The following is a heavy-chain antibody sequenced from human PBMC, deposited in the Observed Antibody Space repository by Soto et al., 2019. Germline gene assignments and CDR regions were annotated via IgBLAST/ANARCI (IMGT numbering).Heavy chain of an antibody. Sequence: SVKVSCKASGGTFSSYAISWVRQAPGQGLEWMGGIIPIFGTANYAQKFQGRVTITADESTSTAYMELSSLRSEDTAVYYCARLVFGVAPFEYWGQGTLVTVSS. D-gene: IGHD3-3*01. CDR3: ARLVFGVAPFEY. CDR2: IIPIFGTA. V-gene: IGHV1-69*13. J-gene: IGHJ4*02. CDR1: GGTFSSYA.